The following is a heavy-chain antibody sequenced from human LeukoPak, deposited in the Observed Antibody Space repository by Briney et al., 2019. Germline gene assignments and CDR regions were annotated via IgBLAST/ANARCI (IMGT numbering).Heavy chain of an antibody. V-gene: IGHV7-4-1*02. CDR2: INTNTGNP. D-gene: IGHD3-3*01. Sequence: GASVNVSCKASGYTFTSYAMNWVRQAPGQGLEWMGWINTNTGNPTYAQGFTGRFVFSLDTSVSTAYLQISSLKAEDTAVYYCARDRTWLSGWSGYPTPGFDYWGQGTLVTVSS. CDR3: ARDRTWLSGWSGYPTPGFDY. J-gene: IGHJ4*02. CDR1: GYTFTSYA.